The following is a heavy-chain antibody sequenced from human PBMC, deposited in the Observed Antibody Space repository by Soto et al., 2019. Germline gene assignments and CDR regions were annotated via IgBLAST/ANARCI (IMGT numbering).Heavy chain of an antibody. CDR1: GGTFSSYT. D-gene: IGHD3-3*01. J-gene: IGHJ4*02. CDR3: ARVITIFGVVPPDY. Sequence: SVKVSCKASGGTFSSYTISWVRQAPGQGLEWMGRIIPILGIANYAQKFQGRVTITADKSTSTAYMELSSLRSEDTAVYYCARVITIFGVVPPDYWGQGTLVTVSS. CDR2: IIPILGIA. V-gene: IGHV1-69*02.